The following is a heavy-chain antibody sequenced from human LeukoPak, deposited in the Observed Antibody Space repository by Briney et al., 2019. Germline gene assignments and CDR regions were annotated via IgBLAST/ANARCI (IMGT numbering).Heavy chain of an antibody. CDR2: ISSSGSTI. J-gene: IGHJ4*02. Sequence: GGSLRLSCAASGFTSRNYWMGWVRQAPGKGLEWVSYISSSGSTIYYADSVKGRFTISRDNAKNSLYLQMNSLRAEDTAVYYCARGKGKLGIFDYWGQGTLVTVSS. V-gene: IGHV3-11*01. D-gene: IGHD7-27*01. CDR3: ARGKGKLGIFDY. CDR1: GFTSRNYW.